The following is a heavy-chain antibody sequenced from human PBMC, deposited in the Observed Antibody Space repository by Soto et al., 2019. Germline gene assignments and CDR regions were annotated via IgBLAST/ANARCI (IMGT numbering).Heavy chain of an antibody. Sequence: GASVKVSCKASGYTXTSYAMHWVRQAPGQRLEWMGWINAGNGNTIYSQKFQGRVTITRDTSASTAYMELSSLRSEDTAVCYCARNLMDYDILTGYYMGYYFDYWGQGTLVTVSS. CDR1: GYTXTSYA. J-gene: IGHJ4*02. CDR3: ARNLMDYDILTGYYMGYYFDY. CDR2: INAGNGNT. D-gene: IGHD3-9*01. V-gene: IGHV1-3*01.